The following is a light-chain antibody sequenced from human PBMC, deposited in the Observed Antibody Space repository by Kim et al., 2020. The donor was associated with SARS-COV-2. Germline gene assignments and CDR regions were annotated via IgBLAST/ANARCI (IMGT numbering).Light chain of an antibody. Sequence: GQSVPLSCTGTSSDVGVYNYVSWYQERPGKAPKLMLYEVGKRPSGVPDRFSGSKSGNAASLTVSGLQAEDEADYYCSSYASNIAWVFGGGTKLTVL. CDR1: SSDVGVYNY. CDR2: EVG. CDR3: SSYASNIAWV. V-gene: IGLV2-8*01. J-gene: IGLJ3*02.